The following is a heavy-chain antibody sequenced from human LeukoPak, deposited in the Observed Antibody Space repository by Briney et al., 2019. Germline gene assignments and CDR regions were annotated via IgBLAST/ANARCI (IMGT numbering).Heavy chain of an antibody. CDR1: GYTFTSHS. Sequence: GASVKVSCKASGYTFTSHSINWVRQAPGQGLEWMGWINMNTGNPTYAQGFAGRFVFSLDTSASTAYLQISSLKSEDTAVYYCAKDSAIVHFDYWGQGTLVTVSS. V-gene: IGHV7-4-1*02. J-gene: IGHJ4*02. CDR3: AKDSAIVHFDY. CDR2: INMNTGNP. D-gene: IGHD3-16*02.